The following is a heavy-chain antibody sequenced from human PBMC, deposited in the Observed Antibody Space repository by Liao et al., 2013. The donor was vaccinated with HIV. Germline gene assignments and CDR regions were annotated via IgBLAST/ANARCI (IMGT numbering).Heavy chain of an antibody. CDR3: ARGGALDV. Sequence: QVQLQESGPGLVKPSETLSLTCTVSGGSISSYYWNWVRQPAGEELEWIGRVYKDGNTNYNPSFESRVTMSVDMSKNQIFLQLTSVTAADAAVYYCARGGALDVWGRGTTVIVS. J-gene: IGHJ3*01. CDR2: VYKDGNT. V-gene: IGHV4-4*07. D-gene: IGHD6-25*01. CDR1: GGSISSYY.